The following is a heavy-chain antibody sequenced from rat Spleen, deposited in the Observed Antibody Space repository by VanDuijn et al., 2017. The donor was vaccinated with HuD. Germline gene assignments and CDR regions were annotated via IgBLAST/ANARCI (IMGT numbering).Heavy chain of an antibody. D-gene: IGHD1-2*01. J-gene: IGHJ3*01. CDR3: ATGLFPRAAIFAH. V-gene: IGHV5-29*01. CDR1: GFTFSDYY. Sequence: EVQLVESGGGLVQPGRSLKLSCAASGFTFSDYYMAWVRQAPTKGLEWVATISSDGRRNYYRDSVQGRFTISRDNAKSPLYLQIDSLRSEDTATYYCATGLFPRAAIFAHWGQGTLVTVSS. CDR2: ISSDGRRN.